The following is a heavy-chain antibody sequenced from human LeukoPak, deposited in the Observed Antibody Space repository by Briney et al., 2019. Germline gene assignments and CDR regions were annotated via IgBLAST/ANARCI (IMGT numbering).Heavy chain of an antibody. CDR1: GFTFRSHW. CDR3: AREVFEGQRQSDAFDV. D-gene: IGHD6-25*01. V-gene: IGHV3-74*01. CDR2: VNGPGDWT. J-gene: IGHJ3*01. Sequence: GGSLRLSCAASGFTFRSHWMHWFRQAPGEGLVWVSRVNGPGDWTHYADSVRGRFIISRDNAENTISLQMNNLRAEDTAVYFCAREVFEGQRQSDAFDVWGQGTMVTVSS.